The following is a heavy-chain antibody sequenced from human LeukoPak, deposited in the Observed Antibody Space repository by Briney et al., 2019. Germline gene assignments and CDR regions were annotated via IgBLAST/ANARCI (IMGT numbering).Heavy chain of an antibody. J-gene: IGHJ6*02. V-gene: IGHV4-34*01. D-gene: IGHD2-2*02. CDR2: INHSGST. Sequence: SEPLSLTCAGSGGSFSGYYWSWIRQPPGKGLEWIGEINHSGSTNYNPSLKSRVTISVDTSKNQFSLKLSSVTAADTAVYYCAGIVVVPAAIRDGMDVWGQGTTVTVSS. CDR3: AGIVVVPAAIRDGMDV. CDR1: GGSFSGYY.